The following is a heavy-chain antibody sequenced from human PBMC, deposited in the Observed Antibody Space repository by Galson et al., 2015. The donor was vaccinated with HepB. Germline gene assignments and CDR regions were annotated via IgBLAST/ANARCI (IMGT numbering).Heavy chain of an antibody. D-gene: IGHD3-10*01. CDR3: AKDGEVPGGFDY. Sequence: SLRLSCAASGFTFSSYGMHWVRQAPGKGLEWVAVISYDGSNKYYADSVKGRFTIFRDNSKNTLYLQMNSLRAEDTAVYYCAKDGEVPGGFDYWGQGTLVTVSS. J-gene: IGHJ4*02. V-gene: IGHV3-30*18. CDR2: ISYDGSNK. CDR1: GFTFSSYG.